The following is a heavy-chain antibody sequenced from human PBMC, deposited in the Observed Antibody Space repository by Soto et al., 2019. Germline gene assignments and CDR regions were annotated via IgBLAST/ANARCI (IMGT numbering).Heavy chain of an antibody. J-gene: IGHJ6*02. CDR3: ARDKAYYDFWSGTYYYGMDV. V-gene: IGHV4-59*01. D-gene: IGHD3-3*01. CDR2: IYYSGST. CDR1: DSSTRSYY. Sequence: SETRSLSRTVSDSSTRSYYWSWIRQPPGKGPEWIGYIYYSGSTNYNPSLKSRVTISVDTSKNQFSLKLSSVTAADTAVYYCARDKAYYDFWSGTYYYGMDVWGQGTTVTVSS.